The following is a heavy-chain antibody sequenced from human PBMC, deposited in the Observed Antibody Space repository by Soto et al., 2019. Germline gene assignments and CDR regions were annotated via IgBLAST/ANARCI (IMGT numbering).Heavy chain of an antibody. V-gene: IGHV4-34*01. CDR1: GGSFSGYY. CDR2: IYYSGSA. J-gene: IGHJ4*02. Sequence: SETLSLTCAVYGGSFSGYYWSWIRQPPGKGLEWIGNIYYSGSASYNPSLKSRVTISVDTSKNQVSLKLSSVTAADTAVYICVSGYPCVGFDYWGQGTLVTVS. CDR3: VSGYPCVGFDY.